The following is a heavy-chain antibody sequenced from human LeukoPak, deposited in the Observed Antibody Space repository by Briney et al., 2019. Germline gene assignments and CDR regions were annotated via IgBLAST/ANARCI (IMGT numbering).Heavy chain of an antibody. D-gene: IGHD3-10*01. CDR1: GFTFSSHD. CDR2: ISYDGGKK. J-gene: IGHJ6*03. Sequence: GGSLRLSCAASGFTFSSHDMHWVRQAPGKGLEWVAFISYDGGKKDYADSVKGRFTISRDNTKNSLYLQMNSLRADDTAVYYCARDICPPYGHSGYYYNYMDVWGKGTTVTISS. V-gene: IGHV3-30*03. CDR3: ARDICPPYGHSGYYYNYMDV.